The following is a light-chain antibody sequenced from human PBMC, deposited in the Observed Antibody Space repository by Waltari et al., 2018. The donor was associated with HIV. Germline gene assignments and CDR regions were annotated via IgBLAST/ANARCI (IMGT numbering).Light chain of an antibody. CDR2: DVT. CDR1: SSDIGDYNY. CDR3: CSFAGSYTLV. J-gene: IGLJ3*02. Sequence: QSALTQPRSVSGPPGQSVTISCTGTSSDIGDYNYVSWYQQHPGKAPKLMIYDVTKRPSGVPDRFSVSKSGNTASLTISGLQAENEAAYYCCSFAGSYTLVFGGGTKLTVL. V-gene: IGLV2-11*01.